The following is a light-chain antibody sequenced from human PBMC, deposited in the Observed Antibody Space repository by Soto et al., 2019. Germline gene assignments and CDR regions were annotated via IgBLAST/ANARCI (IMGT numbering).Light chain of an antibody. CDR2: GAS. Sequence: EIVVAELPPALSVSAGERATLSCRASQGVSNNLAWYQQKPGQAPRLRIYGASTRATGIPARFSGSGSGTEFTLTSSSLQSEDFAVYYCHQYNISPTFGQGTKV. J-gene: IGKJ1*01. V-gene: IGKV3-15*01. CDR3: HQYNISPT. CDR1: QGVSNN.